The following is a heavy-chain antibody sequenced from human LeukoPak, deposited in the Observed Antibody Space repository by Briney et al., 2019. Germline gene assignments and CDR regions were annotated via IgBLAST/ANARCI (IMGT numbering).Heavy chain of an antibody. V-gene: IGHV4-39*07. Sequence: SETLSLTCTVSGGSISSSSYYWGWIRQPPGKGLEWIGSIYYSGSTYYNPSLKSRVTISVDTSKNQFSLKLSSVTAEDTAVYYCARGIDRGFGSGFDPWGQGTLVTVSS. D-gene: IGHD3-10*01. CDR2: IYYSGST. J-gene: IGHJ5*02. CDR1: GGSISSSSYY. CDR3: ARGIDRGFGSGFDP.